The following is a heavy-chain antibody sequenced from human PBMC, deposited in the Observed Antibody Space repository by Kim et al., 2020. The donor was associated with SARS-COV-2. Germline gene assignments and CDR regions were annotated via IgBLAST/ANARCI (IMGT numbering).Heavy chain of an antibody. Sequence: GGSLRLSCAASGFTFSSYDMHWVRQAPGKGLEWVAVISYDGSNKYYADSVKDRFTISRDNSKNTLYLQMNSLRAEDTAVYYCAKPDEGYGGSGSYSPYFDYWGQGTLVTVSS. CDR1: GFTFSSYD. D-gene: IGHD3-10*01. J-gene: IGHJ4*02. V-gene: IGHV3-30*18. CDR2: ISYDGSNK. CDR3: AKPDEGYGGSGSYSPYFDY.